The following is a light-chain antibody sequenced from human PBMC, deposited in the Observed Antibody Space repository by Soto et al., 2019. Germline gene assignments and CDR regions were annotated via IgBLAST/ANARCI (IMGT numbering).Light chain of an antibody. V-gene: IGLV2-14*01. CDR2: DVS. Sequence: QSALTQPASVSGSPGQSITISCTGTSSDVGDYNYASWYQQHPGKAPKLMIYDVSNRPSGVSNRFSGSKSGNTASLIISGLQAEDEADYYCSSYTSSNTVVFGGGTKLTVL. J-gene: IGLJ2*01. CDR3: SSYTSSNTVV. CDR1: SSDVGDYNY.